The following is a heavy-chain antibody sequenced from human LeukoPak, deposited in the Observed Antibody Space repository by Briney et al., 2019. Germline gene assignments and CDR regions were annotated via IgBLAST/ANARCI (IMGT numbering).Heavy chain of an antibody. CDR3: ARDYRFAFDN. Sequence: PGGSLRLSCAASGFIFSDYSMNWVRQAPGKGLEWIPYVGIDSGNTKYADSVKGRFTISGDNAKKSLYLQMNSLRVEDTAVYYCARDYRFAFDNWGQGTLVTVSS. J-gene: IGHJ4*02. V-gene: IGHV3-21*05. CDR1: GFIFSDYS. CDR2: VGIDSGNT.